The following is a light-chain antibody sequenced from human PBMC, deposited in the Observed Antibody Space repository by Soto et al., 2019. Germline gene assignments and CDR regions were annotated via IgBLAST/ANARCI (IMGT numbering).Light chain of an antibody. CDR2: AAS. V-gene: IGKV1-39*01. J-gene: IGKJ2*01. CDR1: QSISSY. Sequence: DIQMTQSPSSLSASVGDRVTITCRASQSISSYLNWYQQKPGKAPKLLIYAASSLQSGVPSRFSGSGSGTDFTLTISSLQPEDFATYYCQQSYSTLYTFGQGKKVDI. CDR3: QQSYSTLYT.